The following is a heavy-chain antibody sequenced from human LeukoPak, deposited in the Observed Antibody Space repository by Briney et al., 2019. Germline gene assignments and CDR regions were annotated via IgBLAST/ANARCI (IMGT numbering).Heavy chain of an antibody. CDR2: INHSGST. Sequence: PSETLSLTFAVYGGSFSGYYWSWIRQPPGKGLEWIGEINHSGSTNYNPSLKSRVTISVDTSKNQFSLKLSSVTAADTAVYYCARGPSGGNSEFDYWGQGTLVTVSS. V-gene: IGHV4-34*01. CDR3: ARGPSGGNSEFDY. CDR1: GGSFSGYY. J-gene: IGHJ4*02. D-gene: IGHD4-23*01.